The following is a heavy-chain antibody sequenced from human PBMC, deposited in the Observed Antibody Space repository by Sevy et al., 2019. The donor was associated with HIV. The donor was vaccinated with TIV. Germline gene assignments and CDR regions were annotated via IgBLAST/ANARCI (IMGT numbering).Heavy chain of an antibody. CDR2: IRSSSSYI. J-gene: IGHJ6*02. V-gene: IGHV3-21*01. Sequence: GGSLRLSCAASGFTFSSYTMNWVRQAPGKGLEWVSSIRSSSSYIYDADSVKGRFTISRDNAKNSLYLQMNSLRAEDTAVYYCARSSLGGMASMDVWGQGTTVTVSS. CDR3: ARSSLGGMASMDV. D-gene: IGHD3-16*01. CDR1: GFTFSSYT.